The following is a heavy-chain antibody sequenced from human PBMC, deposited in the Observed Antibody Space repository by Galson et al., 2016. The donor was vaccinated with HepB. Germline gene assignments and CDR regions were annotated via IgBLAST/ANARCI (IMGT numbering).Heavy chain of an antibody. J-gene: IGHJ2*01. Sequence: SLRLSCAVSGFNVSTKYINWVRQAPGKGPEWVSGISGSGEITFYADSVKGRFTISRDNSQNTLYLQMNSLRAEDTAVYYCAKDLGDSLGTDDYYFDLWGRGTLVTVSS. CDR2: ISGSGEIT. CDR1: GFNVSTKY. CDR3: AKDLGDSLGTDDYYFDL. V-gene: IGHV3-23*01. D-gene: IGHD3-22*01.